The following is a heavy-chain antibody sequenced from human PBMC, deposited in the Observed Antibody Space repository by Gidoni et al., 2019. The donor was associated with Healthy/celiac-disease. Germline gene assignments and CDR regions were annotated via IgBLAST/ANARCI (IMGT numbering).Heavy chain of an antibody. CDR2: IYYSGST. J-gene: IGHJ3*02. CDR3: AREEIFGVPKGAFDI. D-gene: IGHD3-3*01. Sequence: QVQLQESGPGLVKPSETLSLTCTVSGGSISSYYWSWIRQPPGKGLEWIGYIYYSGSTNYNPSLKSRVTISVDTSKNQFSLKLSSVTAADTAVYYCAREEIFGVPKGAFDIWGQGTMVTVSS. V-gene: IGHV4-59*01. CDR1: GGSISSYY.